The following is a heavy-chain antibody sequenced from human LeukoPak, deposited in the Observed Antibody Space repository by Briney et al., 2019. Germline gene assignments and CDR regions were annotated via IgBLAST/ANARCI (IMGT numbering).Heavy chain of an antibody. CDR3: AWSPSYYYDSSGYYAY. J-gene: IGHJ4*02. V-gene: IGHV3-21*01. CDR2: ISSSSSHI. CDR1: GFTFSSYT. D-gene: IGHD3-22*01. Sequence: GGSLRLSCAASGFTFSSYTMNWVRQAPGKGLEYVSSISSSSSHIYHADSVKGRFTISRDNAKNTLYLQMNSLRAEDTAVYYCAWSPSYYYDSSGYYAYWGQGTLVTVSS.